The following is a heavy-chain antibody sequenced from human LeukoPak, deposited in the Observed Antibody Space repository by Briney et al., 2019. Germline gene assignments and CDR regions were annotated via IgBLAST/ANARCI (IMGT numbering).Heavy chain of an antibody. V-gene: IGHV3-23*01. CDR3: AKDYTTRRVVPAAIFDY. J-gene: IGHJ4*02. Sequence: GSLRLSCAASGFTFSSYAMSWVRQAPGKGLEWVSAISGSGGSTYYADSVKGRFTISRDNSKNTLYLQMNSLRAEDTAVYYCAKDYTTRRVVPAAIFDYWGQGTLVTVSS. D-gene: IGHD2-2*01. CDR1: GFTFSSYA. CDR2: ISGSGGST.